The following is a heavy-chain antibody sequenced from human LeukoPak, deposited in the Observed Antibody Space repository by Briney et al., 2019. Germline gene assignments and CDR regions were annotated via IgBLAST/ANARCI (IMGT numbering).Heavy chain of an antibody. CDR1: GFTFSSYS. CDR2: IWYDGSNK. J-gene: IGHJ4*02. V-gene: IGHV3-33*06. D-gene: IGHD3-22*01. Sequence: GGSLRLSCAASGFTFSSYSMNWVRQAPGKGLEWVAVIWYDGSNKYYADSVKGRFTISRDNSKNTLYLQMNSLRAEDTAIYYCAKERVIVYDSSGYYYRDLFDYWGQATLVTVSS. CDR3: AKERVIVYDSSGYYYRDLFDY.